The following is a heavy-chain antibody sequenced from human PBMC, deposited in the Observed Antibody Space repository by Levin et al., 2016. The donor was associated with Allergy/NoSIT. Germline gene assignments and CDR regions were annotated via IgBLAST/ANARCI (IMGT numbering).Heavy chain of an antibody. D-gene: IGHD3-10*01. V-gene: IGHV3-23*01. CDR1: GFTFSSYA. Sequence: GESLKISCAASGFTFSSYAMSWVRQAPGKGLEWVSAISGSGGSTYYADSVKGRFTISRDNSKNTLYLQMNSLRAEDTAVYYCATFVRGVYYYWGQGTLVTVSS. CDR2: ISGSGGST. CDR3: ATFVRGVYYY. J-gene: IGHJ4*02.